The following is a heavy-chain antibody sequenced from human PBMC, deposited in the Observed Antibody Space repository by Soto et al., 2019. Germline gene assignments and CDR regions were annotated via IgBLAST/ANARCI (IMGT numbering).Heavy chain of an antibody. CDR1: GGSISSYY. CDR2: IYYSGST. V-gene: IGHV4-59*01. CDR3: ARAMTIGANWFDP. J-gene: IGHJ5*02. D-gene: IGHD3-10*01. Sequence: PSETLSLTCTVSGGSISSYYWSWIRQPPGKGPEWIGYIYYSGSTNYNPSLKSRVTISVDTSKNQFSLKLSSVTAADTAVYYCARAMTIGANWFDPWGQGTLVTVSS.